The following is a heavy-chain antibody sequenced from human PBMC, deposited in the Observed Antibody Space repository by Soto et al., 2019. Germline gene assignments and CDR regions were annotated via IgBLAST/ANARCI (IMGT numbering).Heavy chain of an antibody. CDR1: GFTFSSYS. D-gene: IGHD2-15*01. CDR2: ISSSSSYI. Sequence: EVQLVESGGGLVKPGGSLRLSCAASGFTFSSYSMNWVRQAPGTGLEWVSSISSSSSYIYYADSVKGRFTISRDNAKNSLYLQMNSLRAEDTAVYYCARVVGHCSGGSCSGYWGQGTLVTVSS. CDR3: ARVVGHCSGGSCSGY. J-gene: IGHJ4*02. V-gene: IGHV3-21*01.